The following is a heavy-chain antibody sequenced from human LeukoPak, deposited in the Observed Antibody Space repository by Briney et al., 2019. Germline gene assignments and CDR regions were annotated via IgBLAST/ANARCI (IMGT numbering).Heavy chain of an antibody. V-gene: IGHV4-38-2*02. CDR1: GYSISSGYY. CDR2: IYHNGNT. CDR3: ARAYSSSWYWNWFDP. Sequence: PSETLSLTCTVSGYSISSGYYWGWIRPPPGKGLEWIGNIYHNGNTYYNPSLKSRVTVSVDTSKNQFSLKLNSVTAADTALYYCARAYSSSWYWNWFDPWGQGTLVTVSS. D-gene: IGHD6-13*01. J-gene: IGHJ5*02.